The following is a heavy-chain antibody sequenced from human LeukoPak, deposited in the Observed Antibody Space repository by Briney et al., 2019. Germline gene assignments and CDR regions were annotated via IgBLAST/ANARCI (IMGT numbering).Heavy chain of an antibody. CDR1: GYSFTDYW. CDR3: ARRSAYLLDY. CDR2: IYPGDSDT. D-gene: IGHD3-3*01. J-gene: IGHJ4*02. V-gene: IGHV5-51*01. Sequence: GESLKISCKGSGYSFTDYWIVWVRQMPGKGLEWMGIIYPGDSDTRYSPSFQGQVTFSADKSISTAYLQWSSLKASDTAMYYCARRSAYLLDYWGQGTLVTVSS.